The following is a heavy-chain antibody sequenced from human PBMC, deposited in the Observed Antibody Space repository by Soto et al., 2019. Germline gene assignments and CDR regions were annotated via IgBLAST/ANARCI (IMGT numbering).Heavy chain of an antibody. V-gene: IGHV3-30*18. CDR2: ISYDGSNK. Sequence: PGGSLRLSCAASGFTFSSYGMHWVRQAPGKGLEWVAVISYDGSNKYYADSVKGRFTISRDNSKNTLYLQMNSLRAEDTAVYYCAKDFDSSGYDYFDYWGQGTLVTV. D-gene: IGHD3-22*01. CDR1: GFTFSSYG. CDR3: AKDFDSSGYDYFDY. J-gene: IGHJ4*02.